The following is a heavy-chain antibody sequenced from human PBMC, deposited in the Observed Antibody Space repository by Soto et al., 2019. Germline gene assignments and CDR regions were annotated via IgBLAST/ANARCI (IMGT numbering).Heavy chain of an antibody. CDR3: TTGSVEGF. CDR1: GFSVTNAW. Sequence: EVQLVDSGGGLVKPGGSLRLSCAASGFSVTNAWMNWVRQAPGKGLEWVGRVYTSAERGATNYAAPVKGRFTISRDDSKNTVYLQMNSLMTEDTAVYYCTTGSVEGFWGQGTTVTVSS. CDR2: VYTSAERGAT. D-gene: IGHD2-15*01. V-gene: IGHV3-15*07. J-gene: IGHJ6*02.